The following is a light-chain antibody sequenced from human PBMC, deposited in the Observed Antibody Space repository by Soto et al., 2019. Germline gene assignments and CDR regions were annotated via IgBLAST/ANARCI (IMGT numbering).Light chain of an antibody. CDR1: GSDVGDYNY. J-gene: IGLJ1*01. CDR2: EVS. V-gene: IGLV2-8*01. Sequence: QSVLTQPPSASGSPGQSVTISCTGTGSDVGDYNYVSWYQQHPGKAPKLMIYEVSKRPSGVPDRFSGSKSGNTASLTVSGLRAEDEANYYCSSYTGSSYVFGTGTKVTVL. CDR3: SSYTGSSYV.